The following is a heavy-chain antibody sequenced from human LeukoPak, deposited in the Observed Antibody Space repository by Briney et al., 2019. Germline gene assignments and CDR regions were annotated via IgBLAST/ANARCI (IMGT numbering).Heavy chain of an antibody. Sequence: SETLSLTCSVSGGSISSYYWGWIRQPAGKGLEWIGRIHTSGSANYNPSLKSRVTMSGDTSKNQFSLKLSSVTAADTAVYYCARDRYYYDSSGLRAFDIWGQGTMVTVSS. CDR3: ARDRYYYDSSGLRAFDI. CDR2: IHTSGSA. V-gene: IGHV4-4*07. J-gene: IGHJ3*02. D-gene: IGHD3-22*01. CDR1: GGSISSYY.